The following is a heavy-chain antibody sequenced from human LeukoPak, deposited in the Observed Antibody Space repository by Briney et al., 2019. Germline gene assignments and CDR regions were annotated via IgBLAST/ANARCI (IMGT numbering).Heavy chain of an antibody. J-gene: IGHJ6*02. V-gene: IGHV1-2*02. CDR3: ATSGHGIAVAGTLDNYYYHGMDV. D-gene: IGHD6-19*01. CDR1: GYTLTGYY. CDR2: INPNSGGT. Sequence: GASVKVSCKASGYTLTGYYMHWVRQAPGQGLEWMGWINPNSGGTNYAQKFQGRVTMTRDTSISTAYMELSRLRSDDTAVYYCATSGHGIAVAGTLDNYYYHGMDVWGQGTTVTVSS.